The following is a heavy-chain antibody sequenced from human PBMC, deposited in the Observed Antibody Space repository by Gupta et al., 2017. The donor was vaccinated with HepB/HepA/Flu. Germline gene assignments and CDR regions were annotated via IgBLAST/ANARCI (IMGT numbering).Heavy chain of an antibody. CDR1: GGTFSSYA. V-gene: IGHV1-69*01. CDR3: ARDEATAIGETYYYYYYMDV. CDR2: IIPIFGTA. Sequence: QVQLVQSGAEVKKPGSSVKVSCKASGGTFSSYAISWVRQAPGQGLEWMGGIIPIFGTANYAQKFQGRVTITADESTSTAYMELSSLRSEDTAVYYCARDEATAIGETYYYYYYMDVWGKGTTVTVSS. D-gene: IGHD5-18*01. J-gene: IGHJ6*03.